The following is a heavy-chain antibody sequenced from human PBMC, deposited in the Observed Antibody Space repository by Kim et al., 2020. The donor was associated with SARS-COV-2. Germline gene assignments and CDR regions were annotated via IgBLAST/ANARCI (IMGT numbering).Heavy chain of an antibody. D-gene: IGHD3-3*01. J-gene: IGHJ6*03. CDR2: INHSGIT. CDR3: ARGGGRFLEYYYMDV. Sequence: SETLSLTCAVYGGSFSGYYWSWIRQPPGKGLQWIGEINHSGITNYNPSLKSRITISVDTSKNQFSLKLSFITAADTAVYYCARGGGRFLEYYYMDVWGKG. CDR1: GGSFSGYY. V-gene: IGHV4-34*01.